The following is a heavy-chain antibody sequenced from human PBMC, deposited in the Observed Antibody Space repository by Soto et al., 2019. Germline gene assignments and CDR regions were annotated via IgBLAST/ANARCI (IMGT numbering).Heavy chain of an antibody. Sequence: GGSLRLSCAASGFTFSSYSVNWVRQAPGKGLEWVSSISSSSSYIYYADSVKGRFTISRDNAKNSLYLQMNSLRAEDTAVYYCARVLLDYGDYGYYFDYWGQGTLVTVSS. V-gene: IGHV3-21*01. D-gene: IGHD4-17*01. CDR1: GFTFSSYS. CDR2: ISSSSSYI. J-gene: IGHJ4*02. CDR3: ARVLLDYGDYGYYFDY.